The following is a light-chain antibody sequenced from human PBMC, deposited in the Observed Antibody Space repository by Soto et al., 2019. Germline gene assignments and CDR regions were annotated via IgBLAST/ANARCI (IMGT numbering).Light chain of an antibody. CDR1: QSVESN. Sequence: VVMTQSPATLSVSPGERATLSCRASQSVESNLAWYQQKPGQAPRLLIYGASIRATGIPARFSGSGSETEFTLTISGLQSEDFAVYYCQQYSNWPPCSFGQGTKVEIK. CDR2: GAS. J-gene: IGKJ2*02. CDR3: QQYSNWPPCS. V-gene: IGKV3D-15*01.